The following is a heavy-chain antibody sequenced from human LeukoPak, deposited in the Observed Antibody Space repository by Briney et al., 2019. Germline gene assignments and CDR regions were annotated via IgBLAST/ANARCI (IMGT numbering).Heavy chain of an antibody. J-gene: IGHJ4*02. V-gene: IGHV4-59*08. CDR1: GDSISSYY. CDR3: ARHRAMVRPFDY. Sequence: SETLSLTCIVSGDSISSYYWTWIRQPAGKGLEWIGYIYYSGSTDYNPSLKSRVTISVDTSKNQFSLKLSSVTAADTAVYYCARHRAMVRPFDYWGQGTLVTVSS. D-gene: IGHD3-10*01. CDR2: IYYSGST.